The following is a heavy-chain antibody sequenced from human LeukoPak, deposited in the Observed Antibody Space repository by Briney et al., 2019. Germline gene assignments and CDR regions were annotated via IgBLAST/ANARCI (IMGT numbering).Heavy chain of an antibody. CDR1: GASISSSNYY. Sequence: SETLSLTCIVSGASISSSNYYWGWIRQPPGKGLEWIGSIYHSGSTYYNLSLKSRVTISFDTFNNQFSLRLSSVTAADTAVYYCAKVGTIFGVVKYLDWYYFDYWGQGTLVTVSS. J-gene: IGHJ4*02. CDR2: IYHSGST. CDR3: AKVGTIFGVVKYLDWYYFDY. V-gene: IGHV4-39*01. D-gene: IGHD3-3*01.